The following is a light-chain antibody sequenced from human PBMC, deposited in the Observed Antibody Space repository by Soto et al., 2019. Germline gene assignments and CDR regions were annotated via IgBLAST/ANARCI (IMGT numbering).Light chain of an antibody. J-gene: IGKJ1*01. Sequence: DIQMTQSPSSLSASGEDRVIIACRASQSISNHLNWYQQKPGKAPKLLIFAASSLPSGVPSRFSGSRSGPDFTLTISSLQPEDFATYYCQQSYSSPPTFGQGTKVDIK. CDR1: QSISNH. CDR3: QQSYSSPPT. V-gene: IGKV1-39*01. CDR2: AAS.